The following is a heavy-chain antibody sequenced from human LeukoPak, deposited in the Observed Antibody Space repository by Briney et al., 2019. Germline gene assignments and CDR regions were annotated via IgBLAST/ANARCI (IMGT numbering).Heavy chain of an antibody. V-gene: IGHV3-7*01. Sequence: GGSLRLSCAASKFTFSNYWMSWVRQAPGKGLEWVANIKQDGSEKYYVDSVKGRFTISRDNAKNSLYLQMNSLRAEDTAVYYCARDKDWFDPWGQGTLVTVSS. CDR3: ARDKDWFDP. CDR1: KFTFSNYW. CDR2: IKQDGSEK. J-gene: IGHJ5*02.